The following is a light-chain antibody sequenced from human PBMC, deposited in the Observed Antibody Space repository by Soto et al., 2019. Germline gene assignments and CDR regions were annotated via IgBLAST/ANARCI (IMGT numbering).Light chain of an antibody. V-gene: IGKV3-20*01. CDR1: QSVSSSY. CDR2: GAS. CDR3: KQYGSS. J-gene: IGKJ5*01. Sequence: EIVLTQSPGTLSLSPGERATLSCRASQSVSSSYLAWYQQKPGQAPRLLIYGASSRATGIPDRFSGSGSGTDFTLTISRLEPEDFAVYYCKQYGSSFGQGTRLEIK.